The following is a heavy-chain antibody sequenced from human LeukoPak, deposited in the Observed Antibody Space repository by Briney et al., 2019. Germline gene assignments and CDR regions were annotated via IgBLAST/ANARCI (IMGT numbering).Heavy chain of an antibody. D-gene: IGHD6-6*01. V-gene: IGHV1-69*05. CDR3: ARDRAYSSSGGFFDY. CDR2: IIPIFGTA. J-gene: IGHJ4*02. Sequence: GASVKVSCKASGGTFSSYAISWVRQAPGQGLEWMGGIIPIFGTAKYAQKFQGRVTITTDESTSTAYMELSSLRSEDTAVYYCARDRAYSSSGGFFDYWGQGTLVTVSS. CDR1: GGTFSSYA.